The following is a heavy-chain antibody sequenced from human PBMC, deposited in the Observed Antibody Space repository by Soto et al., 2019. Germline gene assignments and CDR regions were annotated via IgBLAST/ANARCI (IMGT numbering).Heavy chain of an antibody. D-gene: IGHD4-17*01. CDR1: GGSISSYY. V-gene: IGHV4-59*01. CDR2: IYYSGST. J-gene: IGHJ3*02. CDR3: ASRYGGAFDI. Sequence: QVQLQESGPGLVKPSETLSLTCTVSGGSISSYYWSWIRQPPGKGLEWIGYIYYSGSTNYNPSLRSRVTMSVDMSKNQFSLKLSSVTAADTAVYYCASRYGGAFDIWGQGTMVTVSS.